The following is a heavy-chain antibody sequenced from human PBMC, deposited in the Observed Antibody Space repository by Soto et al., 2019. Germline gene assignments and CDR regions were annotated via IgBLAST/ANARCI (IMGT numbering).Heavy chain of an antibody. CDR1: GFTFSSYS. V-gene: IGHV3-48*01. D-gene: IGHD6-19*01. Sequence: GESLKISCAASGFTFSSYSMNWVRQAPGKGLEWVSYISSSSSTIYYADSVKGRFTSSRDNAKNSLYLQMNSLRAEDTAVYYWARDRVAVAQGPCYFDLWGRGTLVTVSS. CDR2: ISSSSSTI. J-gene: IGHJ2*01. CDR3: ARDRVAVAQGPCYFDL.